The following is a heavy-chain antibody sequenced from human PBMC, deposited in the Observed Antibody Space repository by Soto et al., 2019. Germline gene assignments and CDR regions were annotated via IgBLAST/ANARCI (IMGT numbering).Heavy chain of an antibody. Sequence: VSVKVSCKASGYAFTVYYMHWVRQAPGQGLEWMGWINPNSGGTNYAQKFQGWVTMTRDTSISTAYMELSRLRSDDTAVYYCAREGVSGAFDIWGQGTMVTVSS. CDR2: INPNSGGT. V-gene: IGHV1-2*04. J-gene: IGHJ3*02. CDR3: AREGVSGAFDI. D-gene: IGHD6-13*01. CDR1: GYAFTVYY.